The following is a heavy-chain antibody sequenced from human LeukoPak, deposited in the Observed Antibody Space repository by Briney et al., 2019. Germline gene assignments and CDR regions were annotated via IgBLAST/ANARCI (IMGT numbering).Heavy chain of an antibody. J-gene: IGHJ6*02. CDR3: ARDPNSSSWYTHYYGMDV. CDR1: GFTFSSYG. V-gene: IGHV3-33*01. Sequence: GGSLRLSCAASGFTFSSYGMHWVRQAPGKGLEWVAVIWYDGSNKYYADSVKGRFTISRDNPKNTLYLQMNSLRAEDTAVYYCARDPNSSSWYTHYYGMDVWGQGTTVTVSS. D-gene: IGHD6-13*01. CDR2: IWYDGSNK.